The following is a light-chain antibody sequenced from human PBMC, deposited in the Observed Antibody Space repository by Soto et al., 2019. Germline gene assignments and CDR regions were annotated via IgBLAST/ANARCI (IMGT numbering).Light chain of an antibody. J-gene: IGKJ2*01. Sequence: DIQMTQSPSSLSASIGDRVTITCRASQSVRTHLNWYHQKPGKAPELLIYAASSLQAGVPSRFSGSGSGTDFTLTISSLHPEDFGDYYCQQSYSPPRTFGQGTNLGIK. CDR1: QSVRTH. V-gene: IGKV1-39*01. CDR2: AAS. CDR3: QQSYSPPRT.